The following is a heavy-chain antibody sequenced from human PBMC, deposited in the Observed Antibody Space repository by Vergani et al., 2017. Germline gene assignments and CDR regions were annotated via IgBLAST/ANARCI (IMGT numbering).Heavy chain of an antibody. CDR3: ARDYYHARVGAHLIMDV. CDR1: GGSISSYY. D-gene: IGHD1-26*01. Sequence: QVQLQESGPGLVKPSETLSLTCTVSGGSISSYYWSWIRQPPGKGLEWIGYIYYSGSTNYNPSLKSRVTISVDTSKNQFSLKLSSVTAADTAVYYCARDYYHARVGAHLIMDVWGKGP. V-gene: IGHV4-59*12. CDR2: IYYSGST. J-gene: IGHJ6*03.